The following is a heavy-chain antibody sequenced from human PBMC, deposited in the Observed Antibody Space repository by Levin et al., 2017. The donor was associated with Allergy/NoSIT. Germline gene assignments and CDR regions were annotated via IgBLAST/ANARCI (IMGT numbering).Heavy chain of an antibody. D-gene: IGHD1-26*01. J-gene: IGHJ4*02. CDR1: GFSFSDYY. V-gene: IGHV3-11*01. CDR2: ISQTGGTI. CDR3: TREGRVGATTE. Sequence: GGSLRLSCAASGFSFSDYYMNWIRQAPGKGLEWVSYISQTGGTIYYADSMKGRITTYRDNATNSLYLQINGLRAEHTALYYCTREGRVGATTEWGQGALVSVSS.